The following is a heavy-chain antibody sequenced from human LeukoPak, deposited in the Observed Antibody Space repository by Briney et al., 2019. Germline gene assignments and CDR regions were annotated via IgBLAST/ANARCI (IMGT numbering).Heavy chain of an antibody. CDR3: ARESRIAARNFDY. V-gene: IGHV4-61*01. D-gene: IGHD6-6*01. J-gene: IGHJ4*02. Sequence: SETLSLTCTVSDGSVSSGSYYWSWIRQPPGKGLEWIGHIYYSGSTNYNPSLKSRVTISVDTSKNQFSLKLSSVTAADTAVYYCARESRIAARNFDYWGQGTLVTVSS. CDR1: DGSVSSGSYY. CDR2: IYYSGST.